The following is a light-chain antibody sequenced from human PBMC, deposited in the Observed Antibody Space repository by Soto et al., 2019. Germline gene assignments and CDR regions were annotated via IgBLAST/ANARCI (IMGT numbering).Light chain of an antibody. CDR3: EAWDETLDGLYV. Sequence: QSVLTQPLSVSGTPGQRVTISCSGSSSNVAINPVNWYQHLPGAAPRLLIYETDRRSSGVPDRFSASKSGTSASLAISGLTSEDEADYYCEAWDETLDGLYVFGTGTKVTVL. J-gene: IGLJ1*01. V-gene: IGLV1-44*01. CDR1: SSNVAINP. CDR2: ETD.